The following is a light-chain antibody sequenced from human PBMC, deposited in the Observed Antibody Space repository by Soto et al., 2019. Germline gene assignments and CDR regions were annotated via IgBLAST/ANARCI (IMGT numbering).Light chain of an antibody. CDR3: SSYTRRSTVV. V-gene: IGLV2-14*01. Sequence: QSALTQPASVSGSPGQSITISCTGTSSDVGGYNYVSWYQQHPGKAPKLMIYDVSNRPSGVSNRFSGSKSGNTASLTISGLQAEDEADYYCSSYTRRSTVVFGGGTKLPVL. CDR1: SSDVGGYNY. CDR2: DVS. J-gene: IGLJ2*01.